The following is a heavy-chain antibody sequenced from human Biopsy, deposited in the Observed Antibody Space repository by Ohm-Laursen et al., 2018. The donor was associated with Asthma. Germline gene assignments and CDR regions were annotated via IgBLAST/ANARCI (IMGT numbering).Heavy chain of an antibody. CDR1: GYSLTDLS. Sequence: SSVKASCKISGYSLTDLSMHWVRQAPGQGLEWMGGHDHEEGGTVNARRFQGRVTMTEDTSTDTAYMELSSLSSDDTAVYYCASDFPKDYVRYNFQFWGQGTLVTISS. D-gene: IGHD4-17*01. J-gene: IGHJ4*02. CDR2: HDHEEGGT. CDR3: ASDFPKDYVRYNFQF. V-gene: IGHV1-24*01.